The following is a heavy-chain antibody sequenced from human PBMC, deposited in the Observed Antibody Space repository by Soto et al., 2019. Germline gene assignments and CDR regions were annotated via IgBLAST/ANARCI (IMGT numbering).Heavy chain of an antibody. J-gene: IGHJ4*02. V-gene: IGHV4-31*02. CDR1: GGSISSGGYY. CDR2: IYYSGST. D-gene: IGHD3-22*01. CDR3: ARDNYDSSGYYHGSFDY. Sequence: SETLSLTCTVSGGSISSGGYYWSWIRQHPGKGLEWIGYIYYSGSTYYNPSLKSRVTISVDTSKNQFSLKLSSVTAADTAVYYCARDNYDSSGYYHGSFDYWGQGTLVTVSS.